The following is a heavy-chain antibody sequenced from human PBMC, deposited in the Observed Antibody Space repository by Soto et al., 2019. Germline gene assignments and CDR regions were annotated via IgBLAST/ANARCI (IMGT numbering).Heavy chain of an antibody. D-gene: IGHD2-2*01. Sequence: AASVKVSCKASGYTFTSYYMHWVRQAPGQGLEWMGIINPSGGSTSYAQKFQGRVTMTRDTSTSTVYMELSSLRSEDTAVYYCATQYLANAFDIWGQGTMVTVSS. CDR2: INPSGGST. CDR3: ATQYLANAFDI. J-gene: IGHJ3*02. V-gene: IGHV1-46*03. CDR1: GYTFTSYY.